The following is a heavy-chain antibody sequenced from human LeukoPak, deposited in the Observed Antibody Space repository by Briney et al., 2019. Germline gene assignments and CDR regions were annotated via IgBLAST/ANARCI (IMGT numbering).Heavy chain of an antibody. CDR1: GGSISSYY. D-gene: IGHD2-15*01. CDR3: ASRVGVGAPFDDAFDI. CDR2: IYCSGST. J-gene: IGHJ3*02. Sequence: SETLSLTCTVSGGSISSYYWSWIRQPPGKGLEWIGYIYCSGSTNYNPSLKSRVTISVDTSKNQFSLKLSSVTAADTAVYYCASRVGVGAPFDDAFDIWGQGTMVTVSS. V-gene: IGHV4-59*01.